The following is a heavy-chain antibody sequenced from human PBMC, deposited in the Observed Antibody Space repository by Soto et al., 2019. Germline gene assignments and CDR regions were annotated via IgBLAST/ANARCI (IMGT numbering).Heavy chain of an antibody. V-gene: IGHV3-21*01. J-gene: IGHJ4*02. Sequence: PGGSLRLSCGASGFTFSSYSMNWVRRAPGKGLEWVSSISSSSSYIYYADSVKGRFTISRDNAKNSLYLQMNSLRAEDTAVYYCARESSSSTQFDYWGQGTLVTVSS. D-gene: IGHD6-6*01. CDR1: GFTFSSYS. CDR2: ISSSSSYI. CDR3: ARESSSSTQFDY.